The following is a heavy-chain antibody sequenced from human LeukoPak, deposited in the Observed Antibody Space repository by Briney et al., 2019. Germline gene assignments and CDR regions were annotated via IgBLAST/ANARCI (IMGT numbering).Heavy chain of an antibody. CDR1: GFTFSDYY. CDR2: ISSSGSTI. CDR3: ARRISSSSSWAWVY. J-gene: IGHJ4*02. Sequence: PGGSLRLSCAASGFTFSDYYMSWIRQAPGKGLEWVSYISSSGSTIYYADSVKGRFTISRDNAKNSLYLQMNSLRAEDTAVYYCARRISSSSSWAWVYWGQGTLVTVSS. D-gene: IGHD6-6*01. V-gene: IGHV3-11*01.